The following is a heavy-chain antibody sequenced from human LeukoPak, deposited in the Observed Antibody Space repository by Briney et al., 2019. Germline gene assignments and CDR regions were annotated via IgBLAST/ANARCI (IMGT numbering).Heavy chain of an antibody. J-gene: IGHJ4*02. V-gene: IGHV4-59*08. CDR2: TYYSGST. D-gene: IGHD3-22*01. CDR3: ARHSIYYHNSGYSDHFDY. Sequence: PSETLSLTCTVSGGSISIYYWSWIRQPPGKGLEWIAYTYYSGSTDYSPSLKSRITISVETSKNQFSLKLTSVTAADTAVYYCARHSIYYHNSGYSDHFDYWGQGTLVTVSS. CDR1: GGSISIYY.